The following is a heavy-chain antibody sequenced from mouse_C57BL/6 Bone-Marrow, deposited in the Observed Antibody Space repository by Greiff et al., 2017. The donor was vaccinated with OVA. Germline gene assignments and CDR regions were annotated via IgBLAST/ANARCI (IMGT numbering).Heavy chain of an antibody. V-gene: IGHV1-26*01. CDR3: ANSNYDYFDY. CDR2: INPNNGGT. CDR1: GYTFTDYY. Sequence: EVQLQQSGPELVKPGASVKISCTASGYTFTDYYMNWVKQSHGKSLEWIGDINPNNGGTSYNQKFKGKATLTVDKSSSTAYMELRSLTSEDSAVYYCANSNYDYFDYWGQGTTLTVSS. J-gene: IGHJ2*01. D-gene: IGHD2-5*01.